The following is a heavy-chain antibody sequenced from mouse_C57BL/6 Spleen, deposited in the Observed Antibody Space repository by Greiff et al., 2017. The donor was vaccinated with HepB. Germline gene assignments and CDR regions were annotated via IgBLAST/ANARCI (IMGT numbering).Heavy chain of an antibody. Sequence: VQLQQSGTELVKPGASVKLSCKASGYTFTSYWMHWVKQRPGQGLEWIGNINPSNGGTNYNEKFKSKATLTVDKSSSTAYMQLSSLTSEDSAVYYCARGRGLRPYFDYWGQGTTLTVSS. J-gene: IGHJ2*01. CDR3: ARGRGLRPYFDY. V-gene: IGHV1-53*01. CDR1: GYTFTSYW. CDR2: INPSNGGT. D-gene: IGHD1-2*01.